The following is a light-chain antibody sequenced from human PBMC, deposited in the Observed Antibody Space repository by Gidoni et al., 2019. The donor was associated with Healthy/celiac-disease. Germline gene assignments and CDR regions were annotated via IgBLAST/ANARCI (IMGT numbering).Light chain of an antibody. Sequence: DIQLTPSPPSLSASVGDRVTITCRASQSISSYLHWYQQKPGKAPKLLIYAASSLQSGVPSRFSGSGSGTDFTLTISSLQPEDFATYYCQQSYSTLYTFGQGTKLEIK. CDR1: QSISSY. J-gene: IGKJ2*01. CDR2: AAS. CDR3: QQSYSTLYT. V-gene: IGKV1-39*01.